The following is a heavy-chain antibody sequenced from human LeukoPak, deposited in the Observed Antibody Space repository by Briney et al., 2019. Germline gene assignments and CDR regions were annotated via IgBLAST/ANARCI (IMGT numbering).Heavy chain of an antibody. CDR3: ARVMWLPTDAFDI. CDR1: GYTFTGYY. J-gene: IGHJ3*02. D-gene: IGHD3-22*01. Sequence: ASVKVSCKASGYTFTGYYMHWVRQAPGQGLEWMGLINPNSGGTNYAQKFQGRVTMTRDTSINTAYMEMSRLRSDDTAVYYCARVMWLPTDAFDIWGQGTMVTVSS. CDR2: INPNSGGT. V-gene: IGHV1-2*02.